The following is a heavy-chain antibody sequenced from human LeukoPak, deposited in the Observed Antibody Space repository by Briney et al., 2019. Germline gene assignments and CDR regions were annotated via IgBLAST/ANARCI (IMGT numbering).Heavy chain of an antibody. Sequence: ASVKVSCKASGYTFTSYYMHWVRQAPGQGLEWMEIINPSGGSTSYAQKFQGRVTMTRDTSTSTVYMELSSLRSEDTAVYYCARGTWDSSGYHDAFDIWGQGTMVTVSS. CDR1: GYTFTSYY. D-gene: IGHD3-22*01. CDR2: INPSGGST. CDR3: ARGTWDSSGYHDAFDI. J-gene: IGHJ3*02. V-gene: IGHV1-46*01.